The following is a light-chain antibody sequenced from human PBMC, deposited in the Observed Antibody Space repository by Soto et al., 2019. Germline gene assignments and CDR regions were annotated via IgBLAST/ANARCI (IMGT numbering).Light chain of an antibody. CDR2: GAS. J-gene: IGKJ1*01. CDR3: QQYGRTSWT. CDR1: QSVSTNF. V-gene: IGKV3-20*01. Sequence: EIVLTQSPGTLSLSPGEGATLSCRASQSVSTNFFVWYQKKPGQAPRLLIYGASTRATGIPDRFSGSGSGTDFTLTISRLEPEDFAVYYCQQYGRTSWTFGQGTKVEIK.